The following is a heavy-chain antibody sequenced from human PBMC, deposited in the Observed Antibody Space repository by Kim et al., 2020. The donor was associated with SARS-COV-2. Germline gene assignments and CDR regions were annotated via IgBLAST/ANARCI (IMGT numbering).Heavy chain of an antibody. J-gene: IGHJ4*02. V-gene: IGHV1-8*01. CDR2: MNPNSANT. CDR1: GYTFTSYD. D-gene: IGHD1-26*01. Sequence: AAVKVSCKASGYTFTSYDINWVRQATGQGLEWIGWMNPNSANTGYAQKFQGRVTMTRNTSITTAYMELSSLRSEDTAVYYCERSPAWSPAWISGSYYYFDCWGQGALFPVSS. CDR3: ERSPAWSPAWISGSYYYFDC.